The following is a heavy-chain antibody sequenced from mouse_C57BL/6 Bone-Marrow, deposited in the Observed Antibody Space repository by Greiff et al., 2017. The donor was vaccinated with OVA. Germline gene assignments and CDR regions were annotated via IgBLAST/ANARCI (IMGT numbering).Heavy chain of an antibody. J-gene: IGHJ2*01. CDR3: ARHPSYDGYYDY. CDR1: GYAFSSSW. V-gene: IGHV1-82*01. Sequence: VQLQESGPELVKPGASVKISCKASGYAFSSSWMNWVKQRPGKGLEWIGRIYPGDGDTNYNGKFKGKATLTADKSSSTAYMQLSSLTSEDSAVYFCARHPSYDGYYDYWGQGTTLTVSS. CDR2: IYPGDGDT. D-gene: IGHD2-3*01.